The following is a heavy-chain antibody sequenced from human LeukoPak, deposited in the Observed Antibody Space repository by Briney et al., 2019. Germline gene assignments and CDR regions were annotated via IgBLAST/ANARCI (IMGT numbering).Heavy chain of an antibody. CDR2: INPSGGST. CDR1: GYSFTRYP. Sequence: GASVKVSCKASGYSFTRYPINWVRQAPGQGLEWMGIINPSGGSTSYAQKFQGRVTMTRDTSTSTVYMELSSLRSEDTAVYYCARGQQLWLLVNYFDYWGQGTLVTVSS. V-gene: IGHV1-46*01. J-gene: IGHJ4*02. CDR3: ARGQQLWLLVNYFDY. D-gene: IGHD5-18*01.